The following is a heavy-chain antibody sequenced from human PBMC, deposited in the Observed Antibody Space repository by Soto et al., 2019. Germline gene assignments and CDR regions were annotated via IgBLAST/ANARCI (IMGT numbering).Heavy chain of an antibody. V-gene: IGHV3-48*02. Sequence: PGGSLRLSCEASGFIFSDYSMNWVRQAPGKGLDWVSYISSSIITTYYTDSVKGRFTISRDNAKNSLYLQMNSLRDEDTAVYCCARDNMDYATHQPYYYGMEVWGQGTTVTVSS. J-gene: IGHJ6*02. CDR2: ISSSIITT. CDR3: ARDNMDYATHQPYYYGMEV. CDR1: GFIFSDYS. D-gene: IGHD4-17*01.